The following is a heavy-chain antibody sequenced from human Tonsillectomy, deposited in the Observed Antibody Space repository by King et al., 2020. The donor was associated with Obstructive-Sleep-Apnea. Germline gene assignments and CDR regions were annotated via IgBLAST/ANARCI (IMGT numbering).Heavy chain of an antibody. V-gene: IGHV4-59*01. Sequence: QLQESGPGLVKPSETLSLTCNGAGGSIISYSWSWIRQPPGKGLEWIVCIYYSGSTNYNPSLKSRVTISVDTSKNQFSLKVSSVTAADTAVYYCARDLGDTSGYYFDYWGQGTLVTVSS. D-gene: IGHD3-22*01. CDR2: IYYSGST. CDR3: ARDLGDTSGYYFDY. CDR1: GGSIISYS. J-gene: IGHJ4*02.